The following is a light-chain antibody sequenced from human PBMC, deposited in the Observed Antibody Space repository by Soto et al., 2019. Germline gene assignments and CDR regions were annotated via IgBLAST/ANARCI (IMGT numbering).Light chain of an antibody. CDR3: QHYGTSAL. V-gene: IGKV3-20*01. Sequence: EIVLTQSPGTLSLSPGERATLSCRASESVSTSYLAWYQQKPGQAPRLLIYGASGRATGIPGRFSVSASGTDFTLTISRLEPEDFAVYYCQHYGTSALFGPGTKVDIK. CDR2: GAS. J-gene: IGKJ3*01. CDR1: ESVSTSY.